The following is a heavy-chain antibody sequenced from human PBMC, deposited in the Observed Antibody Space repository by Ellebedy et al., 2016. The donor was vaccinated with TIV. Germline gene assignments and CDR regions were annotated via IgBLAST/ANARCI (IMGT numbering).Heavy chain of an antibody. Sequence: PGGSLRLSCTASGFTLSDSGIHWVRQAPGQGLEWVAFVAYDGSTKKYLESVKGRFTISRDDSKNTSHLQMNSLRVEDTALYYCATEGEGHFRRPLGCWGQGTLVTVSS. CDR1: GFTLSDSG. J-gene: IGHJ4*02. CDR3: ATEGEGHFRRPLGC. D-gene: IGHD2/OR15-2a*01. CDR2: VAYDGSTK. V-gene: IGHV3-30*02.